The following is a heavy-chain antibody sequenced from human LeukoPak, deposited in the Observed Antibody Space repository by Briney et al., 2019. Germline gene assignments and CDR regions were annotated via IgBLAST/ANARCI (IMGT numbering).Heavy chain of an antibody. CDR1: GYTFTGYY. CDR3: ARDGAYYYDSSGYTYYFDY. D-gene: IGHD3-22*01. Sequence: EASVKVSCKASGYTFTGYYMHWVRQAPGQGLEWMGWINPNSGGTNYAQKFQGRVTMTRDTSISTAYMELSRLRSDDTAVYYCARDGAYYYDSSGYTYYFDYWGQGTLVTVSS. J-gene: IGHJ4*02. CDR2: INPNSGGT. V-gene: IGHV1-2*02.